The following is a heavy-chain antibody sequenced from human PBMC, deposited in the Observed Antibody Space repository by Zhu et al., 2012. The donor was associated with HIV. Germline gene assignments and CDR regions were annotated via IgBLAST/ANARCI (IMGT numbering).Heavy chain of an antibody. CDR3: ASRYCSSSSCLYDY. CDR2: IYYSGST. Sequence: QVQLQESGPGLVKPSETLSLICTVSGGSISRSNYYWGWIRQPPGKGLEWIGSIYYSGSTFYNPSLKSRVTISMDTSKNQFSLKLSSVTAADTAVYYCASRYCSSSSCLYDYWGQGTPGHRLL. V-gene: IGHV4-39*01. CDR1: GGSISRSNYY. D-gene: IGHD2-2*01. J-gene: IGHJ4*02.